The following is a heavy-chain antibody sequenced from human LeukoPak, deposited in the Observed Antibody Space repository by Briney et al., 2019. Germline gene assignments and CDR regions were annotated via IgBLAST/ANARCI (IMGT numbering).Heavy chain of an antibody. CDR1: GGSISSYY. CDR2: IYYSGST. Sequence: PSETLSLTCTVSGGSISSYYWSWIRQPPGKGLEWIGYIYYSGSTYYNPSLKSRVTISVDTSKNQFSLKLSSVTAADTAVYYCARGDAGYYDSSGYWYFDLWGRGTLVTVSS. J-gene: IGHJ2*01. CDR3: ARGDAGYYDSSGYWYFDL. V-gene: IGHV4-59*06. D-gene: IGHD3-22*01.